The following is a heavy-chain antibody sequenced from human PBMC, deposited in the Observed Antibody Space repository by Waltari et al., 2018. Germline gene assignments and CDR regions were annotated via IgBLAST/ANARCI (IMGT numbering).Heavy chain of an antibody. CDR2: VNPHSGAT. Sequence: QVQLVQSGAEVLKPGASGKVSCQASGYTFLTYEINWVRQATGQGLEWLGWVNPHSGATAYAQKFQGRITMTWDTSMSTAYMELSNLRSDDTAVLYCARGRDVFANFDYNWFDPWGQGTLVTVSS. D-gene: IGHD2-21*01. J-gene: IGHJ5*02. CDR3: ARGRDVFANFDYNWFDP. CDR1: GYTFLTYE. V-gene: IGHV1-8*02.